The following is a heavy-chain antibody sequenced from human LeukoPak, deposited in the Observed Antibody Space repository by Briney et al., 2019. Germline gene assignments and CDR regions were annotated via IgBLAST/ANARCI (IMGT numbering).Heavy chain of an antibody. CDR2: IIPILGIA. Sequence: GASVKVSCKASGGTFSSYAISWVRQAPGQGLEWMGRIIPILGIANYAQKFQGRVTITADKSMSTAYMELSSLRSEDTAVYYCARGSGRDGYNPFDYWGQGTLVTVSS. CDR3: ARGSGRDGYNPFDY. D-gene: IGHD5-24*01. J-gene: IGHJ4*02. CDR1: GGTFSSYA. V-gene: IGHV1-69*04.